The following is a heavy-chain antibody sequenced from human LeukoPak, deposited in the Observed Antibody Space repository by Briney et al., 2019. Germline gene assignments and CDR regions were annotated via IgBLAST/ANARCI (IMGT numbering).Heavy chain of an antibody. CDR3: ARGGEQWLAARYYFDY. Sequence: ASLKVSCKASGDTFTGYYMHWVRQAPGQGLEWMGWINPNRGGTNYAQKFQGRVTMTRDTSISTAYMELSRLRSAETDVYYCARGGEQWLAARYYFDYWGQGTLVTVSS. J-gene: IGHJ4*02. CDR1: GDTFTGYY. CDR2: INPNRGGT. V-gene: IGHV1-2*02. D-gene: IGHD6-19*01.